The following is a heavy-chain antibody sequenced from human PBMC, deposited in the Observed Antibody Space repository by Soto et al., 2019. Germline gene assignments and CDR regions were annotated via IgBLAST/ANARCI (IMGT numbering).Heavy chain of an antibody. CDR3: ASDPSGYNLLAY. Sequence: QVQLVQSGAEVKKPGSSVKVSCKASGGTFSSYTISWVRQAPGQGLEWMGRIIPILGIANYAQKFQSRVTITADKSTSTAYRELSSLRSEDTAVYYCASDPSGYNLLAYWGQGPLVTVSS. CDR2: IIPILGIA. D-gene: IGHD5-12*01. V-gene: IGHV1-69*02. CDR1: GGTFSSYT. J-gene: IGHJ4*02.